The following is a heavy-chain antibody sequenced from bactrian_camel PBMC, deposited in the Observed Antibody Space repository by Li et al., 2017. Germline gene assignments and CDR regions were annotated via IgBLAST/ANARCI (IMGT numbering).Heavy chain of an antibody. CDR3: GASHDWAPDDVCSAPFRVRY. J-gene: IGHJ4*01. D-gene: IGHD3*01. CDR2: SASDGSTT. Sequence: HVQLVESGGGLVQPGGSLRLSCATSGFVFHMYHMSWVRQAPGKALEWVSSSASDGSTTYYADSVKGRFTISRDNAKNTVYLQMNNLKSDDTAMYYCGASHDWAPDDVCSAPFRVRYWGQGTQVTVS. CDR1: GFVFHMYH. V-gene: IGHV3-2*01.